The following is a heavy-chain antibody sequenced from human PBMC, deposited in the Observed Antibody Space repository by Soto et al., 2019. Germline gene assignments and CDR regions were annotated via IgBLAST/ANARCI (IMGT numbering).Heavy chain of an antibody. D-gene: IGHD1-20*01. CDR1: GGTFSHYA. CDR2: IIPIFGTA. V-gene: IGHV1-69*01. J-gene: IGHJ4*02. CDR3: ARDKRGYHWIWFDY. Sequence: QVQLVQSGAEVKKPGSSVKVSCKASGGTFSHYAISWVRQAPGQGLAWMGGIIPIFGTANYAQKFQGRVTITADESTSTAYMELRSLRSEYTAVYYCARDKRGYHWIWFDYWGKGTLVTVSS.